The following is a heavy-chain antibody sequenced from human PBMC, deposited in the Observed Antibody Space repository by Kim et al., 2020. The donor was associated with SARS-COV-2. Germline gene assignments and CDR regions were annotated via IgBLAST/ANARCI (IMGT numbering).Heavy chain of an antibody. D-gene: IGHD3-22*01. CDR1: GYTFTGYY. Sequence: ASVKVSCKASGYTFTGYYMHWVRQAPGQGLEWMGWINPNSGGTNYAQKFRGRVTMTGDTSISTAYMELSRLEYDDTAIYYCARDDFDSDDSWFDPWGQGTLVTVSS. CDR3: ARDDFDSDDSWFDP. J-gene: IGHJ5*02. CDR2: INPNSGGT. V-gene: IGHV1-2*02.